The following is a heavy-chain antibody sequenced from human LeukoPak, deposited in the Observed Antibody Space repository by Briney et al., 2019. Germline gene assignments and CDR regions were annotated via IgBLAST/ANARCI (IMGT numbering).Heavy chain of an antibody. J-gene: IGHJ2*01. V-gene: IGHV1-18*01. D-gene: IGHD4-17*01. CDR3: VRGATVTPSWYFDL. Sequence: ASVKVSCKASGYIFTSYGISWVRQAPGQGLEWMGWISANNGNRKYAQKFQDRVTMTTDTSTSTAYMELRSLRSDDAAVYYCVRGATVTPSWYFDLWGRGTLVTVPS. CDR1: GYIFTSYG. CDR2: ISANNGNR.